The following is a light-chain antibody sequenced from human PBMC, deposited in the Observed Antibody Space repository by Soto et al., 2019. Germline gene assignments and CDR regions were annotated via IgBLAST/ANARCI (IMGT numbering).Light chain of an antibody. CDR3: QQYGSSPRT. Sequence: EIVLTQSPGTLSLSPGERATLSCRASQTVSSSYLAWYQQKLGRAPRLLIYGATSRATGIPDRFSGSGSGTDFTHTISRLEPEDFAVYYCQQYGSSPRTFGQGTKVDIK. CDR2: GAT. J-gene: IGKJ1*01. CDR1: QTVSSSY. V-gene: IGKV3-20*01.